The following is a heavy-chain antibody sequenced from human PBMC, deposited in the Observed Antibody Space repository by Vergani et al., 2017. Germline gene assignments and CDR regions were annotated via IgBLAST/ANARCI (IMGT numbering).Heavy chain of an antibody. D-gene: IGHD6-25*01. Sequence: QVQLVESGGGVVQPGRSLRLSCAASGFTFSSYGMHWVRQAPGKGLEWVAVIWYDGSNKDYADSVKGRFTISRDNSKNTLYLQMNSLRAEDTAVYYCARDGAGQRGPAWXFDYWGQGTLVTVSS. V-gene: IGHV3-33*01. CDR1: GFTFSSYG. J-gene: IGHJ4*02. CDR3: ARDGAGQRGPAWXFDY. CDR2: IWYDGSNK.